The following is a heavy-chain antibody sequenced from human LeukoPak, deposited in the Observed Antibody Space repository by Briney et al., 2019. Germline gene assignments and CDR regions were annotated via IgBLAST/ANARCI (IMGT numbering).Heavy chain of an antibody. V-gene: IGHV1-8*01. CDR3: ADSISAAIEYFQH. D-gene: IGHD6-13*01. Sequence: ASVKVSCKASGYTFTSYDINWVRQATGQGLEWMGWTNPNSGNTGYAQKFQGRVTMTRNTSISTAYMELSSLRSEDTAVYYCADSISAAIEYFQHWGQGTLVTVSS. CDR1: GYTFTSYD. CDR2: TNPNSGNT. J-gene: IGHJ1*01.